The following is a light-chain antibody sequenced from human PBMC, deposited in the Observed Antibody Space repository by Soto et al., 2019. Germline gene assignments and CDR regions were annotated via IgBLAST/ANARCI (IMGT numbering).Light chain of an antibody. CDR2: SAS. CDR1: ESIATN. J-gene: IGKJ1*01. Sequence: DMLMTQSPATVSAPLGDSASLSCRANESIATNLAWYQQKPGQPPRLLIYSASTSAPGIPARVSGGGSGTQFSLTISSLQSQDLALYCCHQYNEWPRGTFGPGTKVEV. V-gene: IGKV3D-15*01. CDR3: HQYNEWPRGT.